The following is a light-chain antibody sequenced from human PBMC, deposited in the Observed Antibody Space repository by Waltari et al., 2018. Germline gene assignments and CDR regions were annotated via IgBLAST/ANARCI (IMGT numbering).Light chain of an antibody. V-gene: IGLV1-44*01. Sequence: QSVLTQPPSASGTPGQRVTISCSGSSSNIGSNTVNWYQQLPGTVPKFLIYSNNQRPSGVPDRFSGSKSGTSASLAINGLQSEDEADYFCATWDDSLNGPVFGGGTKLTVL. J-gene: IGLJ2*01. CDR1: SSNIGSNT. CDR2: SNN. CDR3: ATWDDSLNGPV.